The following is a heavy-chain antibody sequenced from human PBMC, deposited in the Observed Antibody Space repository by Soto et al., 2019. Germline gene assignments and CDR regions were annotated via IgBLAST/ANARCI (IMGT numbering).Heavy chain of an antibody. Sequence: QVQLVQSGAEVKKPGSSVKVSCKASGGTFSSYAISWVRQAPGQGLEWMGGIIPIFGTANYAQKFQGRVTITAYKSTSTAYMELSSLRSEDTDVYYCASVPPGEGNEGIWFDPWGQGTLVTVSS. CDR3: ASVPPGEGNEGIWFDP. CDR1: GGTFSSYA. V-gene: IGHV1-69*06. J-gene: IGHJ5*02. D-gene: IGHD4-17*01. CDR2: IIPIFGTA.